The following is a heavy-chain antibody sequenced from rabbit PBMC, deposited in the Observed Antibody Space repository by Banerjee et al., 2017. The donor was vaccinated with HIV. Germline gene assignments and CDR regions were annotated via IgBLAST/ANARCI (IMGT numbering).Heavy chain of an antibody. D-gene: IGHD1-1*01. CDR2: IVTGSGST. Sequence: QEQLEESGGDLVKPGASLTLTCTASGFSFSRNYFICWVRQAPGKGLEWIGCIVTGSGSTNYATWAKGRLTISKTSSTTVTLQMTSLTAADTATYFCARDIYNDGLAYFNLWGPGTLVTVS. CDR3: ARDIYNDGLAYFNL. J-gene: IGHJ4*01. V-gene: IGHV1S45*01. CDR1: GFSFSRNYF.